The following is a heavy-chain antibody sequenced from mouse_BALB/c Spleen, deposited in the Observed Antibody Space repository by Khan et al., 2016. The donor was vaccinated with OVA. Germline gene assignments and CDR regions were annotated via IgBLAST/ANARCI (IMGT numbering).Heavy chain of an antibody. CDR2: INPSTDYT. D-gene: IGHD1-1*01. Sequence: VQLQQSGAELAKPGASVKMSCKASGYTFTSYWMHWVKQRPGQGLEWIGYINPSTDYTEYNQKFKDKATLTVDKSSSTAYKKLTSLTSEDSAVYYCVNHGSSSAWFTYWGQGTLVTVSA. CDR3: VNHGSSSAWFTY. V-gene: IGHV1-7*01. J-gene: IGHJ3*01. CDR1: GYTFTSYW.